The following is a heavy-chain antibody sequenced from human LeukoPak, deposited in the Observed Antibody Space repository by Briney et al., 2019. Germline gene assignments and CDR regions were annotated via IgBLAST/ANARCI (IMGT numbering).Heavy chain of an antibody. CDR1: GFTLSDYY. D-gene: IGHD3-3*01. CDR3: ARESAYAFWY. V-gene: IGHV3-48*02. CDR2: ISSTSSTM. Sequence: PGGSLRLSCAASGFTLSDYYMNWVRQAPGKWLEWVSYISSTSSTMYYADSVKGRFTISRDNAKNSLYLQMNSLRDEDTAVYYCARESAYAFWYWGQGTLVAVSS. J-gene: IGHJ4*02.